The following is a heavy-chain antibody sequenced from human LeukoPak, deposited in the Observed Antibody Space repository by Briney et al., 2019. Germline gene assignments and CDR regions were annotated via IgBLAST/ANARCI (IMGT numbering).Heavy chain of an antibody. V-gene: IGHV3-74*01. CDR3: ARGGVYSTSAVDY. CDR1: GFTFSSYA. CDR2: INSDGSST. D-gene: IGHD6-6*01. J-gene: IGHJ4*02. Sequence: GGSLGLSCAASGFTFSSYAMHWVRQAPGKGLVWVSRINSDGSSTTYADSVKGRFTISRDNAKNTLYLQMNSLRAEDTAVYYCARGGVYSTSAVDYWGQGTLVTVSS.